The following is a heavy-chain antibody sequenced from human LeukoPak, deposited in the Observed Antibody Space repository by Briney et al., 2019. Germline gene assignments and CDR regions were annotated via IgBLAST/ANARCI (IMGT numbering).Heavy chain of an antibody. CDR1: GFTFSSYW. CDR2: IKQDGSEK. Sequence: QSGGSLRLSCAASGFTFSSYWMTWVRQAPGKGLEWVAKIKQDGSEKYYVDSVKGRFTISRDNAKNSLYLQMNSLGAEDTAVYYRARRGTSSSWAHFDYWGQGTLVTVSS. V-gene: IGHV3-7*05. J-gene: IGHJ4*02. CDR3: ARRGTSSSWAHFDY. D-gene: IGHD6-13*01.